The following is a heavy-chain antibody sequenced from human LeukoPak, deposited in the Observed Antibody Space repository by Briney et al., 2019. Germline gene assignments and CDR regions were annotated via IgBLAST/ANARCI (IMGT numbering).Heavy chain of an antibody. Sequence: SETLSLTCTVSGGSVSSGSYYWSWIRQPPGKGLEWIGYIYYSGSTNYNPSLKSRVTISVDTSKNQFSLKLSFVTAADTAVYYCARGGGDLSKYFDYWGQGTLVTVSS. D-gene: IGHD2-21*02. CDR2: IYYSGST. CDR1: GGSVSSGSYY. V-gene: IGHV4-61*01. CDR3: ARGGGDLSKYFDY. J-gene: IGHJ4*02.